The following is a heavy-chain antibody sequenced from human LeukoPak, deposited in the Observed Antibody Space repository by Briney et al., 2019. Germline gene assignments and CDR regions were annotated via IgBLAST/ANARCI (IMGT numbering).Heavy chain of an antibody. J-gene: IGHJ4*02. D-gene: IGHD5-24*01. CDR3: AREAEITRFDY. CDR1: GDSVSSNSVA. CDR2: TSYRSKWYN. V-gene: IGHV6-1*01. Sequence: SQTLSLTCAISGDSVSSNSVAWNWIRQSPSRGLEWLGRTSYRSKWYNDYAVSVKSRITITPDTSKNQFSLQLNSVTPEDTAVYYCAREAEITRFDYWGQGTLVTVSS.